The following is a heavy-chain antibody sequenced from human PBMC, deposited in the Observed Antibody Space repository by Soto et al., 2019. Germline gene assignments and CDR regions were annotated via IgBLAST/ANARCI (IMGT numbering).Heavy chain of an antibody. V-gene: IGHV5-51*01. CDR2: IYPGDSDT. Sequence: PGESLKISCKGSGYSFTSYWVGWVRQMPGKGLEWMGIIYPGDSDTRYSPSFQGQVTISADKSISTAYLQWSSLKASDTAMYYCARQGGSYYSNYYYGMDVWGQGTTVTVYS. CDR3: ARQGGSYYSNYYYGMDV. D-gene: IGHD1-26*01. J-gene: IGHJ6*02. CDR1: GYSFTSYW.